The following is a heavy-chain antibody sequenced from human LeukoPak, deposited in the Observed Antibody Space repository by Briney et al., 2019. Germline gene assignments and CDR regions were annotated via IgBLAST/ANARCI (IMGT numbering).Heavy chain of an antibody. CDR2: IKQDGSEK. V-gene: IGHV3-7*01. Sequence: GGSLRLSCAASGFTFSSYWMSWVRQAPGKGLEWVANIKQDGSEKYYVDSVKGRFTISRDNAKNSLYLQMNSLRAEDTAVYYCARSKQYSSSRNFDYWGQGTLVTVSS. J-gene: IGHJ4*02. CDR3: ARSKQYSSSRNFDY. D-gene: IGHD6-13*01. CDR1: GFTFSSYW.